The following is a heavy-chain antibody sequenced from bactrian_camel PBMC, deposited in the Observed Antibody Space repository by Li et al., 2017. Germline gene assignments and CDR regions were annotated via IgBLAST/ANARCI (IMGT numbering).Heavy chain of an antibody. Sequence: DVQLVESGGGLVQPGGSLRISCAASGFTFRVADMSWVRQAPGKGLEWISGINSRTDGTTVYADSVNGRFTASRDNAKNTLYLQMNSLQLEDTGVYYCAAEDGSDYRGWYYNYWGQGTQVTVS. CDR1: GFTFRVAD. CDR3: AAEDGSDYRGWYYNY. D-gene: IGHD4*01. J-gene: IGHJ4*01. CDR2: INSRTDGTT. V-gene: IGHV3S40*01.